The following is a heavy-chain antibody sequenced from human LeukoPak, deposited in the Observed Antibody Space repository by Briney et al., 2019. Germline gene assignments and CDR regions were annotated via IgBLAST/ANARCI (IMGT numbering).Heavy chain of an antibody. CDR3: ARFVHHSGSWDATNDY. J-gene: IGHJ4*02. V-gene: IGHV1-18*01. CDR2: ISTYNGNT. D-gene: IGHD6-13*01. Sequence: EASVKVSCKASGYTFTSYGISWVRQAPGQGLEWMGWISTYNGNTNYAQKLQGRVTMTTDTSTSTAYMELRSLRSDDTAVYYCARFVHHSGSWDATNDYWGQGTLVTASS. CDR1: GYTFTSYG.